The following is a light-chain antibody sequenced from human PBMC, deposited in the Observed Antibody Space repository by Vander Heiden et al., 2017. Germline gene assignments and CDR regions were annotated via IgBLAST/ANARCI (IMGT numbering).Light chain of an antibody. CDR2: KAS. J-gene: IGKJ1*01. CDR3: QQYNSFTWT. V-gene: IGKV1-5*03. CDR1: QSINTY. Sequence: DIQMNQSPSTLSASVGDRVTITCRASQSINTYLAWYQQKPGKAPNLLIYKASILESGVPSRFSGSGSGTEFTLTISSLQPDDFATYYCQQYNSFTWTFGQGTKVEIK.